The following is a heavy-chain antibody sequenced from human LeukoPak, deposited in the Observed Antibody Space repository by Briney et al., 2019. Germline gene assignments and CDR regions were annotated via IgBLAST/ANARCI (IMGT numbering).Heavy chain of an antibody. CDR3: ARGGGAFDF. V-gene: IGHV4-59*11. Sequence: PSETLSLTXTVSGGSIRSHYWSWIRQSPGKGLEWIGYIYFSGSTNYNPSLKSRVTISLDTSKSQFSLKLSSVTAADTAVYYCARGGGAFDFWGQGTLVTVSS. D-gene: IGHD1-26*01. J-gene: IGHJ4*02. CDR1: GGSIRSHY. CDR2: IYFSGST.